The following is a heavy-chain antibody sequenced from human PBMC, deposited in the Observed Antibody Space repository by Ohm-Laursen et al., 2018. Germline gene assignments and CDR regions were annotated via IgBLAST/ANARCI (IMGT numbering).Heavy chain of an antibody. Sequence: SLRLSCAASGFTFSSYSMNWVRQAPGKGLEWVSSISSSSSYIYYADSVKGRFTISRDNAKNSLYLQMNSLRAEDTAVYCCARDRGSYLAFDIWGQGTMVTVSS. D-gene: IGHD1-26*01. J-gene: IGHJ3*02. CDR2: ISSSSSYI. V-gene: IGHV3-21*01. CDR1: GFTFSSYS. CDR3: ARDRGSYLAFDI.